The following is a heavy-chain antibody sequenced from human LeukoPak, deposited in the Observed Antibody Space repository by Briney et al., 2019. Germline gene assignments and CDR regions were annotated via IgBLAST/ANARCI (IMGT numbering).Heavy chain of an antibody. CDR2: IYYSGST. CDR1: GGSISSSSYY. V-gene: IGHV4-39*07. Sequence: NPSETLSLTRTVSGGSISSSSYYWGWIRQPPGKGLEWIGSIYYSGSTYYNPSLKSRVTISVDTSKNQFSLKLSSVTAADTAVYYCARVGRAAIHYMDVWGKGTTVTVSS. D-gene: IGHD2-2*01. CDR3: ARVGRAAIHYMDV. J-gene: IGHJ6*03.